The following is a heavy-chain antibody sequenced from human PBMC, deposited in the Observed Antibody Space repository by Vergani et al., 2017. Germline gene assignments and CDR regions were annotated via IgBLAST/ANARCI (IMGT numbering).Heavy chain of an antibody. Sequence: QVQLQESGPGLVKPSQTLSLTCTVSGGSISSGSYYWSWIRPPAGKGLEWIGRIYTSGSTHHNPSLKSRVTISVDTSKNQFSLRLSSVTAADTAVYYCAREDRDYSNYHDDWGEGSLVTVSS. D-gene: IGHD4-11*01. CDR1: GGSISSGSYY. CDR2: IYTSGST. V-gene: IGHV4-61*02. J-gene: IGHJ4*02. CDR3: AREDRDYSNYHDD.